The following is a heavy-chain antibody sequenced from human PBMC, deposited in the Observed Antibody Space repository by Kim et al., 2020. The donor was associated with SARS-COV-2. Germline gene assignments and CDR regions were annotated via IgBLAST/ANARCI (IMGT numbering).Heavy chain of an antibody. Sequence: GGSLRLSCAASGFTFSSYSMYWVRQAPGKGLLWVSRINNDGSNTFYADSVKGQFTISRDNAKKTVSLQMNNLRVEDTAVYYCARGGIGAFDIWGQGTMVTVSS. CDR2: INNDGSNT. V-gene: IGHV3-74*01. CDR3: ARGGIGAFDI. CDR1: GFTFSSYS. D-gene: IGHD3-16*01. J-gene: IGHJ3*02.